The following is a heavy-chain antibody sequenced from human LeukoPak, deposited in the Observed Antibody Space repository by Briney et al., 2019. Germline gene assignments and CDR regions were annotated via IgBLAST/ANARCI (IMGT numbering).Heavy chain of an antibody. CDR3: ARRPLRYFDWLSEMGAFDI. CDR1: GYTFTGYY. CDR2: INPNSGGT. Sequence: ASVKVSCKASGYTFTGYYMHWVRQAPGQGLEWMGWINPNSGGTNYAQKFQGRVTMTRDTSISTAYMELSRLRSDDTAVYYCARRPLRYFDWLSEMGAFDIWGQGTMVTVSS. J-gene: IGHJ3*02. V-gene: IGHV1-2*02. D-gene: IGHD3-9*01.